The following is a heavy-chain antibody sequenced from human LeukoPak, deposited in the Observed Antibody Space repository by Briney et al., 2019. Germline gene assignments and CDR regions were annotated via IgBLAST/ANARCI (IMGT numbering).Heavy chain of an antibody. CDR2: INSDGSST. CDR1: GFSFSTYC. D-gene: IGHD6-19*01. V-gene: IGHV3-74*01. J-gene: IGHJ5*02. Sequence: PGGSLRLSCAASGFSFSTYCMHWVRQPPGKGLVWVSRINSDGSSTYYADPVKGRFTISRDNKKNSLYLQMYMLRAEATAVYYCAKQARIGVDGLGPAAFDTWGQGTLVTVSS. CDR3: AKQARIGVDGLGPAAFDT.